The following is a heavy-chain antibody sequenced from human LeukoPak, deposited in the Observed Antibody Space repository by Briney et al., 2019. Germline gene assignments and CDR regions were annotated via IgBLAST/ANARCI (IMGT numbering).Heavy chain of an antibody. D-gene: IGHD2-21*01. CDR1: GYTFTNYY. J-gene: IGHJ3*02. CDR2: IYPSGGST. Sequence: SVSPSCTASGYTFTNYYMHWVRQAPGQGLGWVGVIYPSGGSTSYAQKLQGRATMTRDTSTNTAYMELRSLRSDDTAVYYCARGGGGDAFDIWGQGTMVTVSS. CDR3: ARGGGGDAFDI. V-gene: IGHV1-46*04.